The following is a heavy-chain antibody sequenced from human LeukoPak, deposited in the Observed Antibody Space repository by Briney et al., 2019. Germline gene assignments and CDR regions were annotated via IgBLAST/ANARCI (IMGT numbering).Heavy chain of an antibody. CDR3: AKDDPNCYYDSSGWDY. Sequence: SGGSLRLSCAASGFTFSSYGTHWVRQAPGKGLEWVAVISYDGSNKYYADSVKGRFTISRDNSKNTLYLQMNSLRAEDTAVYYCAKDDPNCYYDSSGWDYWGQGTLVTVSS. CDR1: GFTFSSYG. D-gene: IGHD3-22*01. CDR2: ISYDGSNK. J-gene: IGHJ4*02. V-gene: IGHV3-30*18.